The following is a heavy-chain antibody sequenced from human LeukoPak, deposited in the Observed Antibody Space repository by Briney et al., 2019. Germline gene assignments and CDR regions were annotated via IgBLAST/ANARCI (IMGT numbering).Heavy chain of an antibody. J-gene: IGHJ5*02. Sequence: GGSLRLSCAASGFTFSSYAMSWLRQAPGKGLEWVSAISGSGGSTYYADSVKGRFTISRDNSKNTLYLQMNSLRAEDTAVYYCAKETVDFWSGYYTSNWFDPWGQGTLVTVSS. D-gene: IGHD3-3*01. V-gene: IGHV3-23*01. CDR1: GFTFSSYA. CDR2: ISGSGGST. CDR3: AKETVDFWSGYYTSNWFDP.